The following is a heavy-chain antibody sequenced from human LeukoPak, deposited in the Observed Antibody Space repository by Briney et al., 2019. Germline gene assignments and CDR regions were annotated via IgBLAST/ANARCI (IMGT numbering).Heavy chain of an antibody. J-gene: IGHJ4*02. CDR2: INHSGGT. Sequence: SETLSLTCAVYDGSFSNYYWTWIRQPPGKGLEWSGEINHSGGTSYSPSPNSRVAISVDTSKNQFSLRLSSVTAADTAVYYCARGAWGFPWDYWGQGTLVTVSS. V-gene: IGHV4-34*01. CDR1: DGSFSNYY. CDR3: ARGAWGFPWDY. D-gene: IGHD3-16*01.